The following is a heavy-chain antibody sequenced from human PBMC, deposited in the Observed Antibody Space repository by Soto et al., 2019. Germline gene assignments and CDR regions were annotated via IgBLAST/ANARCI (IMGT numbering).Heavy chain of an antibody. CDR2: INPGPNSA. CDR1: NDSLSSHF. CDR3: AGASSRVSSVVAAY. J-gene: IGHJ4*02. Sequence: SVKVSCKASNDSLSSHFIHWVRQAPVEGLEWMGTINPGPNSASYSKEFQGRLTLTSDMPSRTVYMQLSNLRSDDTAVYYCAGASSRVSSVVAAYWGQGTLVTVSS. D-gene: IGHD2-15*01. V-gene: IGHV1-46*01.